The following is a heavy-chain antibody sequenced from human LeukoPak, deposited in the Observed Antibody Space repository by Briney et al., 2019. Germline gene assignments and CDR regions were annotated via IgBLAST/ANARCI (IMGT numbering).Heavy chain of an antibody. CDR1: GFTFSSYS. Sequence: QPGGSLRLSCAASGFTFSSYSMNWVRQAPGKGLEWVSYISSSSSTIYYADSVKGRFTISRDNAKNSLYLQMNSLRAEDTAVYYCARGRAAYRFDPWGQGTLVTVSS. CDR3: ARGRAAYRFDP. J-gene: IGHJ5*02. CDR2: ISSSSSTI. V-gene: IGHV3-48*01. D-gene: IGHD2-21*01.